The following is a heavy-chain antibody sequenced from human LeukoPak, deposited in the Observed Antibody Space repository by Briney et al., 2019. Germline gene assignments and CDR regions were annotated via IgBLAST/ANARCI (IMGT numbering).Heavy chain of an antibody. V-gene: IGHV4-38-2*02. CDR1: AYSISSGYY. CDR2: IYHSGST. D-gene: IGHD2-15*01. Sequence: SETLSLTCTVSAYSISSGYYWGWIRQPPGKGLEWIGSIYHSGSTYYNPSLKSRVTISVDTSKNQFSLKLSSVTAADTAVYYCARDIVVVAATRSSYNWFDPWGQGTLVTVSS. CDR3: ARDIVVVAATRSSYNWFDP. J-gene: IGHJ5*02.